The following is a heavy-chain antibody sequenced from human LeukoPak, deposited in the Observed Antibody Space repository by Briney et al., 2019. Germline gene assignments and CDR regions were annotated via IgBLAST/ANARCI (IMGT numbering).Heavy chain of an antibody. D-gene: IGHD3-10*01. J-gene: IGHJ6*03. Sequence: GESLKISCKGSGYSFTSYWIGLVRQMPGKGLEWMGSIYPCDSDTIYSPSFQGQVTISADKSISTAYLQWSSLKASDTAMYYCARHSAWFGDYYYMDVWGKGTTVTISS. CDR3: ARHSAWFGDYYYMDV. V-gene: IGHV5-51*01. CDR1: GYSFTSYW. CDR2: IYPCDSDT.